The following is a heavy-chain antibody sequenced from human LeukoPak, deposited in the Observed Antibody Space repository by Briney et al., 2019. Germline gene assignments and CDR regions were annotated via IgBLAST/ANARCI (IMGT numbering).Heavy chain of an antibody. D-gene: IGHD3-3*01. CDR3: ARFDYDFWSGPKRSFDP. Sequence: SETLSLTCTVSSGSVNSYYWSWIRQPPGKGLEWIGYIYYSGSTNYNPSLKSRVTISVDTSKNQFSLKLSSVTAADTAVYYCARFDYDFWSGPKRSFDPWGQGTLVTVSS. V-gene: IGHV4-59*02. CDR2: IYYSGST. CDR1: SGSVNSYY. J-gene: IGHJ5*02.